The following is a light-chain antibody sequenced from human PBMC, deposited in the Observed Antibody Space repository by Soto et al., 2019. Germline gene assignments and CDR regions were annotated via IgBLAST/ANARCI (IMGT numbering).Light chain of an antibody. CDR3: QQFNNYPLT. Sequence: AIQLTQSPSSLSASVGDRVTVTCRASQGISSALAWYQQKPGRAPKLLIYDASNLEGGVPSRFSGRGSETDFALTISSLQPEDFVTYNWQQFNNYPLTFGGGTKVEIK. CDR2: DAS. CDR1: QGISSA. J-gene: IGKJ4*01. V-gene: IGKV1D-13*01.